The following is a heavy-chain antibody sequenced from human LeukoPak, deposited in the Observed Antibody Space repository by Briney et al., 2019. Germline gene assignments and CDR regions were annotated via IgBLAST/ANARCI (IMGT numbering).Heavy chain of an antibody. Sequence: GGSLRLSCAASGFTLSSYWMSWVRQAPGKGREGVANIKQDGSEKYYVDSVKGRFTISRDNAKNSLYLQMNSLRAEDTAVYYCARVTYYDFWTRNYQTPYYFDYWGQGTLVTVSS. D-gene: IGHD3-3*01. CDR3: ARVTYYDFWTRNYQTPYYFDY. J-gene: IGHJ4*02. V-gene: IGHV3-7*01. CDR2: IKQDGSEK. CDR1: GFTLSSYW.